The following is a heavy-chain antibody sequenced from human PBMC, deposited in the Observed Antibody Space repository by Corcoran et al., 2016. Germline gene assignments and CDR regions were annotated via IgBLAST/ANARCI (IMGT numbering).Heavy chain of an antibody. D-gene: IGHD2-2*01. CDR2: ISYDGSNK. CDR3: AKDRDSTSWGDY. Sequence: QVQLVESGGGVVQPGRSLRLSCAASGFTFSSYGMHWVRQAPGKGLEWVAVISYDGSNKYYADSVKGRFTISRDNSKNTLYLQMNSLRAEDTAVYYCAKDRDSTSWGDYWGQGTLVTVSS. CDR1: GFTFSSYG. V-gene: IGHV3-30*18. J-gene: IGHJ4*02.